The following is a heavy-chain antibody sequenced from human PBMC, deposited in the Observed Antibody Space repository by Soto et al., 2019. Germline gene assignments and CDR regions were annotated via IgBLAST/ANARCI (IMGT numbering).Heavy chain of an antibody. V-gene: IGHV3-11*01. CDR1: GFTFSDYY. D-gene: IGHD6-13*01. Sequence: GGSLRLSCAASGFTFSDYYMSWIRQAPGKGLEWVSYISSSGSTIYYADSVKGRFTISRDNAKNSLYLQMNSLRAEDTAVYYCAREGGQQLTTRANDAFDIWGQGTMVTVSS. CDR2: ISSSGSTI. CDR3: AREGGQQLTTRANDAFDI. J-gene: IGHJ3*02.